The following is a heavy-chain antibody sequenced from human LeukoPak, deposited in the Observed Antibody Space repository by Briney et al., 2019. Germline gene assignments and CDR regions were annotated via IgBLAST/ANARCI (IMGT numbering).Heavy chain of an antibody. CDR3: AKDVGSGWYDGAFDI. J-gene: IGHJ3*02. V-gene: IGHV3-9*01. CDR1: GFTVSSNY. CDR2: ISWNSGSI. D-gene: IGHD6-19*01. Sequence: PGGSLRLSCAASGFTVSSNYMSWVRQAPGKGLEWVSGISWNSGSIGYADSVKGRFTISRDNAKNSLYLQMNSLRAEDTALYYCAKDVGSGWYDGAFDIWGQGTMVTVSS.